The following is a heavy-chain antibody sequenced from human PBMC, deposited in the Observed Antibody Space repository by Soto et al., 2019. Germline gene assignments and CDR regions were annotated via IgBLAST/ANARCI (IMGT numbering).Heavy chain of an antibody. V-gene: IGHV1-3*01. CDR2: INAGNGNT. CDR1: GYTFTSYA. D-gene: IGHD2-15*01. CDR3: AREGSGGSWPLDY. Sequence: ASVTVSCKASGYTFTSYAMHWVRQAPGQRLEWLGWINAGNGNTKYSQKFQGRVTITWDTSASTAYMELSSLRSEDTAVYYCAREGSGGSWPLDYWGQGTLVTVSS. J-gene: IGHJ4*02.